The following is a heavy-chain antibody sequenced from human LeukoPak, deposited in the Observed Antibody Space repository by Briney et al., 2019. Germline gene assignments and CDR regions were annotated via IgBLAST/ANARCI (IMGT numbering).Heavy chain of an antibody. J-gene: IGHJ3*02. Sequence: ASVKVSCKASGYTFTSYYMHWVRQAPGQGVERMGIINPSGGSTTYAQKFQGRVTMTRDTSTSTVYMELSSLRSEDTAVYYCARVLVIGGHDAFDIWGQGTMVTVSS. CDR2: INPSGGST. V-gene: IGHV1-46*03. CDR1: GYTFTSYY. D-gene: IGHD3-22*01. CDR3: ARVLVIGGHDAFDI.